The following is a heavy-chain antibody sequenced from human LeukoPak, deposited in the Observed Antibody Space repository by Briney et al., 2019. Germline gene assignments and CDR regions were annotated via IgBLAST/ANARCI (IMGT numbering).Heavy chain of an antibody. J-gene: IGHJ5*02. Sequence: PGGSLRLSCAASGFTFSSYAMHWVRQAPGKGLEWVAVISYDGSNKYYADSVKGRFTISRDNSKNTLYLQMNSLRAEDTAVYYCARALGIAAAGTRWFDPWGQGTLVTVSS. D-gene: IGHD6-13*01. CDR1: GFTFSSYA. CDR2: ISYDGSNK. CDR3: ARALGIAAAGTRWFDP. V-gene: IGHV3-30-3*01.